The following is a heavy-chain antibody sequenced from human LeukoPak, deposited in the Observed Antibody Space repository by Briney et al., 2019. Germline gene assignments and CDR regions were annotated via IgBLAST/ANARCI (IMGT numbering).Heavy chain of an antibody. CDR1: GFTFSIHW. CDR3: AREGSFSGIYALQY. Sequence: GGSLRLSCAASGFTFSIHWMHWVRQTPGQGLVWVSRMNTDGTNTAYADSVKGRFTISRDNARNTLLLQMNSLSPEDTAVYYCAREGSFSGIYALQYWGQGTVVTVSS. V-gene: IGHV3-74*01. CDR2: MNTDGTNT. J-gene: IGHJ4*02. D-gene: IGHD1-26*01.